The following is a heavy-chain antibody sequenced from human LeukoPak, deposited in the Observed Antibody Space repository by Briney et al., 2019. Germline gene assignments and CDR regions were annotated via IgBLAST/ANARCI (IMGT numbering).Heavy chain of an antibody. D-gene: IGHD5-18*01. J-gene: IGHJ4*02. Sequence: SETLSLTCTVSGGSISSSSYYWGWIRQPPGKGLEWIGSIYYSGSTYYNPSLKSRVTISVDTSKNQFSLKLSSVTAADTAVYYCARGGGYTYGPGNFEYWGQGTLVTVSS. V-gene: IGHV4-39*07. CDR1: GGSISSSSYY. CDR3: ARGGGYTYGPGNFEY. CDR2: IYYSGST.